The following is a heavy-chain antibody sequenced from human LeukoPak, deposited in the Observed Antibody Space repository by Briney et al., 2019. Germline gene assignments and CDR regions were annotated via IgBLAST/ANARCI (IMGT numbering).Heavy chain of an antibody. D-gene: IGHD3-10*01. J-gene: IGHJ6*03. CDR2: IYYSGST. V-gene: IGHV4-59*01. CDR1: GGSISSYY. CDR3: ARVYGSGSYSNFYYYYMDV. Sequence: SETLFLTCTVSGGSISSYYRSWIRQPPGKGLEWIGYIYYSGSTNYNPSLKSRVTISVDTSKNQFSLKLSSVTAADTAVYYCARVYGSGSYSNFYYYYMDVWGKGTTVTVSS.